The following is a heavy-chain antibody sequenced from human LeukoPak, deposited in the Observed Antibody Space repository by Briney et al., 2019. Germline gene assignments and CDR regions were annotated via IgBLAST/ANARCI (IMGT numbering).Heavy chain of an antibody. CDR2: IYTSGST. D-gene: IGHD3-3*01. CDR1: GGSISSGSYY. J-gene: IGHJ4*02. V-gene: IGHV4-61*02. Sequence: SQTLSLTCTVSGGSISSGSYYWSWIRQPAGKGLEGIGRIYTSGSTNYKPSLKSRVTISVDTSKHHFSLKLSSVTAADTAVYYCARVKAGRGVVFDYWGQGTLVTVSS. CDR3: ARVKAGRGVVFDY.